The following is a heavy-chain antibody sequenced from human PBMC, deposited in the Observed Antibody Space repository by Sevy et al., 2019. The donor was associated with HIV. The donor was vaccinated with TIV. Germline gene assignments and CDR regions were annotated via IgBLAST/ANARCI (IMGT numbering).Heavy chain of an antibody. CDR2: IYHSGST. CDR1: GYSISSGYY. J-gene: IGHJ5*02. D-gene: IGHD2-15*01. CDR3: ARGELYSGGGGYCSGGSFYSGLWFDP. Sequence: SETLSLTCTVSGYSISSGYYWGWIRQPPGKGLEWIGSIYHSGSTYYNPSLKSRVTISVDTSKNQFSLKLSSVTAADTAVYDCARGELYSGGGGYCSGGSFYSGLWFDPWGQGTLVTVSS. V-gene: IGHV4-38-2*02.